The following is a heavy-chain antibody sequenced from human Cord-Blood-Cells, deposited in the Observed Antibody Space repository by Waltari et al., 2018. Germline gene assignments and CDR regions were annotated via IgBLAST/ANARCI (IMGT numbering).Heavy chain of an antibody. D-gene: IGHD2-2*01. V-gene: IGHV4-34*01. CDR2: INHSGST. J-gene: IGHJ4*02. Sequence: QVQLQQWGAGLLKPSETLSLTCAVYGGSFSGYYWSWIRQPPGKGLEWIGEINHSGSTNYHPSLKSRVTISVDTSKNQFSLKLSSVTAADTAVYYCARGRGYCSSTSCSESYYFDYWGQGTLVTVSS. CDR3: ARGRGYCSSTSCSESYYFDY. CDR1: GGSFSGYY.